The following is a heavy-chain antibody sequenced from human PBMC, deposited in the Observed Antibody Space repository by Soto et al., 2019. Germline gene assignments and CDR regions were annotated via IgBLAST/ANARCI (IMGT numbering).Heavy chain of an antibody. D-gene: IGHD3-16*01. V-gene: IGHV3-23*01. Sequence: EVQLLESGGGLVQPGGSLRLCCAASGFTFSSYAMSWVRQAPGKGLEWVSGISGSGGSTYYADSVKGRFTISRDNSKNTMYLEMTSLRAEDTAVYYCAKEWGRYVDYWGQGTLVTVSS. J-gene: IGHJ4*02. CDR1: GFTFSSYA. CDR3: AKEWGRYVDY. CDR2: ISGSGGST.